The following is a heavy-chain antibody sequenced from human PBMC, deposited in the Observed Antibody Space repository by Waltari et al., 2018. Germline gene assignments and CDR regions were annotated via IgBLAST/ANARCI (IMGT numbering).Heavy chain of an antibody. CDR1: GFTFSGYE. CDR2: ISSSGNTI. V-gene: IGHV3-48*03. J-gene: IGHJ6*02. CDR3: ARRPYYYHGMDV. Sequence: GGGLVQPGGSLRLSCTASGFTFSGYEMNWVRQAPGKGLEWVSYISSSGNTIYYADSVKARFTTSRDNAKNSLYLQMNSLRVDDTAVYYCARRPYYYHGMDVWGQGTTVTVSS.